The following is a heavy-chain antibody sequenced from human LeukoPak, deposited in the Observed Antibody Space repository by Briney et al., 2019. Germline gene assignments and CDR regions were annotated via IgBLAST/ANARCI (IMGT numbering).Heavy chain of an antibody. Sequence: EAGVQDSRMASLYTFTSYSISSVRQAPGQELEWMGWISAYNGNTNYAQKLQGRVTMTTDTSTSTTYMELRRLRSDDSVVYCCARAVRGWYFDYWGQGNLVTVSS. CDR3: ARAVRGWYFDY. CDR2: ISAYNGNT. CDR1: LYTFTSYS. D-gene: IGHD6-19*01. J-gene: IGHJ4*02. V-gene: IGHV1-18*04.